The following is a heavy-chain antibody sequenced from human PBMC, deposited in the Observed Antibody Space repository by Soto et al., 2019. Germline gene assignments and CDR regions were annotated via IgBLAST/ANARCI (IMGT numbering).Heavy chain of an antibody. Sequence: ETLSLTCAVYGGSFSGYYWSWIRQPPGKGLEWIGEINHSGSTNYNPSLKSRVTISVDTSKNQFSLKLSSVTAADTAVYYCARVGRGYSYGKPDYWGQGTLVTVSA. CDR1: GGSFSGYY. CDR2: INHSGST. CDR3: ARVGRGYSYGKPDY. J-gene: IGHJ4*02. V-gene: IGHV4-34*01. D-gene: IGHD5-18*01.